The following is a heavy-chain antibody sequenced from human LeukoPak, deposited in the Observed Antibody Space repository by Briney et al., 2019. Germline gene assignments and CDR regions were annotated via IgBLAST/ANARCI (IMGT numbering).Heavy chain of an antibody. J-gene: IGHJ4*02. CDR1: GFTFSSYA. CDR2: IGRSGDNI. D-gene: IGHD7-27*01. Sequence: GGSLRLSCAASGFTFSSYAMTWVRQAPGKGLEWVSVIGRSGDNIHYADSVKGRFTISRDNSKNTGYLQMNSLRAEDTAVYYCAKYTQTGDPSHYWGQGTLVAVSS. V-gene: IGHV3-23*01. CDR3: AKYTQTGDPSHY.